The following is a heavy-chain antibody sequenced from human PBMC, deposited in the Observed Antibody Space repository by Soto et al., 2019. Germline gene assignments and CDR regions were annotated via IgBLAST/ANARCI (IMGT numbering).Heavy chain of an antibody. CDR3: AKDLLGYCSGGSCPPTEYYFDY. CDR2: ISGSGGST. D-gene: IGHD2-15*01. Sequence: GGSLRLSCAASGFTFSSYAMSWVRQAPGKGLEWVSAISGSGGSTYYADSVKGRFTISRDNSKNTLYLQMNSLRAEDTAVYYCAKDLLGYCSGGSCPPTEYYFDYWGQGTLVTVSS. V-gene: IGHV3-23*01. J-gene: IGHJ4*02. CDR1: GFTFSSYA.